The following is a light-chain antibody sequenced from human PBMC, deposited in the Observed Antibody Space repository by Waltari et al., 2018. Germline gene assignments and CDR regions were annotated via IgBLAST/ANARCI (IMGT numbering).Light chain of an antibody. Sequence: ERILTQSPATLSVSPGESATLSCRASQSITTNLAWYQQKPGQAPRLLIYAASTRATGVPARFSGSGFGTEFTLTISSLQSEDFADYYCQQYNDWPPITFGQGTKVEIK. V-gene: IGKV3-15*01. J-gene: IGKJ1*01. CDR3: QQYNDWPPIT. CDR2: AAS. CDR1: QSITTN.